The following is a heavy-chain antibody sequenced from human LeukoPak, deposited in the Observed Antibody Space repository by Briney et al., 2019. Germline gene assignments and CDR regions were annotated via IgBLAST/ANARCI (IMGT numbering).Heavy chain of an antibody. V-gene: IGHV1-18*01. CDR1: GYTFTSYG. CDR2: ISAYNGNT. D-gene: IGHD3-3*01. CDR3: ARASPTIFGDNWFDP. J-gene: IGHJ5*02. Sequence: GASVKVSCKASGYTFTSYGISWVRQAPGQGLEWMGSISAYNGNTNCAQKVKGRVTMTTDTSTRTAYMELRSLRSEDTAVYYCARASPTIFGDNWFDPWGQGTLVTVSS.